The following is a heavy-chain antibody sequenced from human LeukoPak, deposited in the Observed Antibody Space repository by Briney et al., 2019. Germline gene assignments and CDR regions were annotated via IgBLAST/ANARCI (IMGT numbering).Heavy chain of an antibody. CDR1: GYTFTSYD. CDR2: MNPNSGNT. CDR3: ARMTDSSSGWYGPFDY. V-gene: IGHV1-8*03. J-gene: IGHJ4*02. D-gene: IGHD6-19*01. Sequence: ASVKVSCKASGYTFTSYDINWVRQATGQGLEWMGWMNPNSGNTGYAQKFQGRVTITRNTSISTAYMELSSLRSEDTAVYYCARMTDSSSGWYGPFDYWGQGTLVTVSS.